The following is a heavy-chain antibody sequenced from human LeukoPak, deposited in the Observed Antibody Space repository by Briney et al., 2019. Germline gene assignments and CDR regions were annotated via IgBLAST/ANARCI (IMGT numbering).Heavy chain of an antibody. CDR2: IYPGDSDT. CDR3: ARRGDGYNSNSAYYFDY. J-gene: IGHJ4*02. Sequence: HGESLKISCKGSGYSFTSYWIGWVRQMPGKGLEWMGIIYPGDSDTRYSPSFQGQVTISADKSISTAYLQWSSLKASDTAMYYCARRGDGYNSNSAYYFDYWGQGTLVTVSS. CDR1: GYSFTSYW. D-gene: IGHD5-24*01. V-gene: IGHV5-51*01.